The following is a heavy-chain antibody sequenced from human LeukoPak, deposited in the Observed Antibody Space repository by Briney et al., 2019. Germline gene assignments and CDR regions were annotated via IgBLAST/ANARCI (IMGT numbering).Heavy chain of an antibody. CDR2: LSGSGGNT. V-gene: IGHV3-23*01. CDR1: GFAFSSHA. Sequence: GGSLRLSCAASGFAFSSHAMSWVRQAPGKGLEWVSFLSGSGGNTYYADSVKGRFTISRDNSKDTLYLQMNSLRAEDTAVYYCAKDAFYGDYGDFDYWGQGTLVTVSS. D-gene: IGHD4-17*01. J-gene: IGHJ4*02. CDR3: AKDAFYGDYGDFDY.